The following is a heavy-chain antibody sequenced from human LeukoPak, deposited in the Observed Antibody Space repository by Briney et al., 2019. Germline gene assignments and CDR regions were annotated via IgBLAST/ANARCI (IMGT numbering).Heavy chain of an antibody. CDR3: ARGYGVTTGFLDV. D-gene: IGHD4-17*01. V-gene: IGHV3-30*02. CDR1: GFTFSSYG. Sequence: GGSLRLSCAASGFTFSSYGMDWVRQAPGKGLEWVAFIRYDGSNKYYADSVKGRFTISRDNSKNTLYLQMNSLRTEDTAVYYCARGYGVTTGFLDVWGQGTTVTVSS. J-gene: IGHJ6*02. CDR2: IRYDGSNK.